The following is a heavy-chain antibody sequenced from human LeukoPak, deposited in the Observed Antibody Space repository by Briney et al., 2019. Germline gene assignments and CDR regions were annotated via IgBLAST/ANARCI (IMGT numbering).Heavy chain of an antibody. Sequence: GASVKVSCKASGYTFTSYDINWVRQATGQGLEWMGWMNPNSGNTGYAQKFQGRVTMTRNTSISTAYMELRSLRSDDTAVYYCARVGSYCTSTSCFDYWGQGTLVTVSS. J-gene: IGHJ4*02. CDR1: GYTFTSYD. CDR3: ARVGSYCTSTSCFDY. CDR2: MNPNSGNT. V-gene: IGHV1-8*01. D-gene: IGHD2-2*01.